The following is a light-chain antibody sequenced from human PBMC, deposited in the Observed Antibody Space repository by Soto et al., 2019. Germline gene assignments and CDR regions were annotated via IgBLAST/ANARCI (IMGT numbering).Light chain of an antibody. CDR3: GSYTSSSTLYV. CDR1: SSDVGGYNY. CDR2: DVS. V-gene: IGLV2-14*01. J-gene: IGLJ1*01. Sequence: QSALTQPASVSGSPGQSITISCTGTSSDVGGYNYVSWYQQHPGKAPKVMIYDVSNPPSGVSNRFSGSKSGNTASLTISGLQAEDEADYYCGSYTSSSTLYVFGTGTKLTVL.